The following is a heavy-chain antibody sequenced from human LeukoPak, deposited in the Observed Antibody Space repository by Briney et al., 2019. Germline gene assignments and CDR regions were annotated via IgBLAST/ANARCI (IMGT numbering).Heavy chain of an antibody. V-gene: IGHV4-59*01. CDR3: ARVVRGAVTSNWFDP. CDR2: ISNSVTT. CDR1: GGSMNDNY. D-gene: IGHD4-17*01. J-gene: IGHJ5*02. Sequence: NSSETLSLTCSVSGGSMNDNYLTWIRQAPGKGLEWIGYISNSVTTDYNPSLKSRVTMSVDTSKNEFSLKLTSVTAADTAMYYCARVVRGAVTSNWFDPWGQGTLVTVSS.